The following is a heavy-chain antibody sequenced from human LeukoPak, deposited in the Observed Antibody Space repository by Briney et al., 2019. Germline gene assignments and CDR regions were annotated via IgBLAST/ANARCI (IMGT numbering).Heavy chain of an antibody. D-gene: IGHD3-22*01. CDR2: IYYSGST. CDR1: GGSISSPSYY. CDR3: ARHSYYYDSSDFYYFFDY. Sequence: SETLSLTCTVSGGSISSPSYYWGWIRQPPGKGLEWIGSIYYSGSTYYNPSLKSRVTVSVDKSKNQFSLKLSSVTAADTAVYYCARHSYYYDSSDFYYFFDYWGQGTLVTVSS. J-gene: IGHJ4*02. V-gene: IGHV4-39*01.